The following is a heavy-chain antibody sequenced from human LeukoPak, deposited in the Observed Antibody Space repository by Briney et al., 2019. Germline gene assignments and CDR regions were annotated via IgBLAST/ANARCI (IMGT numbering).Heavy chain of an antibody. V-gene: IGHV3-23*01. CDR1: GFSFRSYA. CDR3: VKDRQNYYGSGYYFDY. Sequence: GGSLRLSCAVSGFSFRSYAMTWVRQAPGKGLDWVASISGSGESTYYTVSGKGRFTISRDNSRSTLYLEMNSLRVEDTAVYYCVKDRQNYYGSGYYFDYWGQGTLVTVSS. CDR2: ISGSGEST. J-gene: IGHJ4*02. D-gene: IGHD3-10*01.